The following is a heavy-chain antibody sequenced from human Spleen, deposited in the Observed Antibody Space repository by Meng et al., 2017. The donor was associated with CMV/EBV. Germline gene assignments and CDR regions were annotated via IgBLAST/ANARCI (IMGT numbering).Heavy chain of an antibody. V-gene: IGHV3-23*03. CDR3: AKGKYDFSAFHI. Sequence: GESLKISXAASGFTFSSYAMSWVRQAPGKGLEWVSVIYSGGSSTYYADSVKGRFTISRDNSKNTLYLQMKSLRAEDTAVYYCAKGKYDFSAFHIWGQGTMVTVSS. CDR2: IYSGGSST. D-gene: IGHD3-3*01. CDR1: GFTFSSYA. J-gene: IGHJ3*02.